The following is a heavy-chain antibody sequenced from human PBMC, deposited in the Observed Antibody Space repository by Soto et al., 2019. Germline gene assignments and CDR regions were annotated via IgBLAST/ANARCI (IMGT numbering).Heavy chain of an antibody. J-gene: IGHJ4*02. CDR3: ARAPKVSGSAQTRPDF. D-gene: IGHD6-6*01. CDR1: SGSLSGYY. CDR2: ISPSGTT. V-gene: IGHV4-34*01. Sequence: SETLSLTCSLYSGSLSGYYWSWIRQPPGKGLEWIGEISPSGTTNYSPSLKSRVSISVDTSKNQFSLNLTSLTAADTAVYYCARAPKVSGSAQTRPDFWGQGSLVTV.